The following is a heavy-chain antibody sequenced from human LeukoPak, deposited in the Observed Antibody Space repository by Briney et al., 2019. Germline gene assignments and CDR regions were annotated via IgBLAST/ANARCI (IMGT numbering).Heavy chain of an antibody. CDR1: GFTFSSYS. CDR2: ISGSGGST. D-gene: IGHD6-13*01. J-gene: IGHJ4*02. V-gene: IGHV3-23*01. Sequence: GGSLRLSCAASGFTFSSYSMNWVRQAPGKGLEWVSAISGSGGSTYYADSVKGRFTISRDNSKNTLYLQMNSLRAEDTAVYYCAKDPRRLDSSSWYYWGQGTLVTVSS. CDR3: AKDPRRLDSSSWYY.